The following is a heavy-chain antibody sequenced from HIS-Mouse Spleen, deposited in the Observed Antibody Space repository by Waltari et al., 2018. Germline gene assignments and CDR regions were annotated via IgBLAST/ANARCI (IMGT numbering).Heavy chain of an antibody. CDR2: IHCRGSS. CDR3: AREIPDSSSWYDWYFDR. J-gene: IGHJ2*01. D-gene: IGHD6-13*01. V-gene: IGHV4-39*07. CDR1: GGSISSSSYY. Sequence: QLQLQESGPGLVKPSETLSLTCTVSGGSISSSSYYWGWIRQPPGTGRAWIGSIHCRGSSSSNPFPKGRLTVSVATSKNQFSLELSSVTATATVGYYCAREIPDSSSWYDWYFDRRGRGTLVPVFS.